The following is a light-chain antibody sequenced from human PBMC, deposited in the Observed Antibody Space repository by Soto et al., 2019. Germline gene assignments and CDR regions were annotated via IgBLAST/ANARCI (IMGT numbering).Light chain of an antibody. V-gene: IGKV1-8*01. CDR2: AAS. Sequence: QMTHPPAPVSVHAGDRFTSTSRASQSISSCLDWYQQKPGKAPKLLIDAASTLQSGVPSRFSGSGSGTDFTLTISSLQPEDFATYYCQQFNTYPRTFGQGTKVDIK. CDR1: QSISSC. J-gene: IGKJ1*01. CDR3: QQFNTYPRT.